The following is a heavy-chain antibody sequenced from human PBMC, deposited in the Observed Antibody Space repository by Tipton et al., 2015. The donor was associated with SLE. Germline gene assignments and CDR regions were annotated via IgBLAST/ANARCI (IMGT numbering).Heavy chain of an antibody. D-gene: IGHD1-26*01. J-gene: IGHJ2*01. V-gene: IGHV3-48*03. CDR3: ARDRSGSAHWYFDL. CDR1: GFTFSSYE. CDR2: ISSSGSTI. Sequence: SLRLSCAASGFTFSSYEMNWVRQAPGKGLEWVSYISSSGSTIYYADSVKGRFTISRDNAKNSLYLQMNSLRAEDTAVYYCARDRSGSAHWYFDLWGRGTLVTVSS.